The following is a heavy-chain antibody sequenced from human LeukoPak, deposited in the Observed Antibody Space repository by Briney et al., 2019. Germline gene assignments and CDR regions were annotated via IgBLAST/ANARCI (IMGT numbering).Heavy chain of an antibody. J-gene: IGHJ2*01. V-gene: IGHV4-34*01. CDR1: GWSSSGYY. D-gene: IGHD2-2*01. Sequence: SETLSLTCAVYGWSSSGYYWSWIRQPPGKGLDGMGEINHSGSTNYNPSRKSRGTISVDTSKNQFSLKLSSVTAADPAVYYCARGRNRRYCSSPSCPLDLWGRGPLVPVSS. CDR2: INHSGST. CDR3: ARGRNRRYCSSPSCPLDL.